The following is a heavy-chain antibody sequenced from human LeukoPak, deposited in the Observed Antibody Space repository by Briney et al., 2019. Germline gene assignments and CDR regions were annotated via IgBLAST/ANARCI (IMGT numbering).Heavy chain of an antibody. D-gene: IGHD6-19*01. CDR1: GFSFSSYA. Sequence: GGSLRLSCAASGFSFSSYAMSWVRQAPGKGLEWVSVISGSGGSTYFADSVKGRFTISRDNFKNTLYLQMNSLRAEDTAVYYCAKHLTTGWSSFDYWGQGTQVTVSS. CDR2: ISGSGGST. J-gene: IGHJ4*02. CDR3: AKHLTTGWSSFDY. V-gene: IGHV3-23*01.